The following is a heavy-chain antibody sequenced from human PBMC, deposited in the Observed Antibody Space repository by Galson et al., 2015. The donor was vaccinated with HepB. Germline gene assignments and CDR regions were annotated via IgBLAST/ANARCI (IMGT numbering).Heavy chain of an antibody. CDR2: IYSGGST. D-gene: IGHD3-3*01. CDR1: GFTVSSNY. CDR3: ARVFLERGRTKRIFGANFDY. J-gene: IGHJ4*02. Sequence: SLRLSCAASGFTVSSNYMSWVRQAPGKGLEWVSVIYSGGSTYYADSVKGRFTISRDNSKNTLYLQMNSLRAEDTAVYYCARVFLERGRTKRIFGANFDYWGQGTLVTVSS. V-gene: IGHV3-53*01.